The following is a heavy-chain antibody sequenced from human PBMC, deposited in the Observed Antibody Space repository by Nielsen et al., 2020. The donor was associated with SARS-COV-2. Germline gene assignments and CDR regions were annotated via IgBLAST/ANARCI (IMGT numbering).Heavy chain of an antibody. J-gene: IGHJ4*02. Sequence: GGSLRLSCAASGFTFDDYAMHWVRQAPGKGLEWVSSISSSSSYIYYADSVKGRFTISRDNAKNSLYLQMNSLRAEDTAVYYCARDPSYSSSPTGNWGQGTLVTVSS. CDR1: GFTFDDYA. CDR3: ARDPSYSSSPTGN. CDR2: ISSSSSYI. D-gene: IGHD6-13*01. V-gene: IGHV3-21*01.